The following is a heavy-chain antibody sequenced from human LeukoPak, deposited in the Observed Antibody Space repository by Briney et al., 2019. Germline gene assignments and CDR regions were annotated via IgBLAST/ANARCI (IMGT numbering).Heavy chain of an antibody. D-gene: IGHD1-26*01. J-gene: IGHJ4*02. CDR3: ARSFEGATIDY. Sequence: SQTLSLTCTVSRGPINSGDYFWSWIRQSAGKGLEWIGRIYTTGDTSYNPSLKSRVTISLDTSKNQFSLKLKSVTAADTAVYYCARSFEGATIDYWGQGTLVTVSS. V-gene: IGHV4-61*02. CDR2: IYTTGDT. CDR1: RGPINSGDYF.